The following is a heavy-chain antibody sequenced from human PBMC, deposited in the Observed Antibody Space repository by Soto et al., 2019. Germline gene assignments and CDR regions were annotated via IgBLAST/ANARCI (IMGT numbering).Heavy chain of an antibody. CDR3: ERDRGYYDSSGYGI. CDR1: GGSISSYY. CDR2: IYYSGST. Sequence: SETLSLTCTVSGGSISSYYWSWLRQPPGKGLEWIGYIYYSGSTNYNPSLKSRVTISVDTSKNQFSLKLSSVTAADTAVYYCERDRGYYDSSGYGIWGQGTMVTVSS. J-gene: IGHJ3*02. D-gene: IGHD3-22*01. V-gene: IGHV4-59*01.